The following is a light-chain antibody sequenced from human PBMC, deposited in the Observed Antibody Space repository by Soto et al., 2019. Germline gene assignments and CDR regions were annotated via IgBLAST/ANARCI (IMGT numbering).Light chain of an antibody. CDR1: QNIDKW. V-gene: IGKV1-5*03. CDR3: LQYNSYSNMYT. Sequence: DIHMTQFPSTLSASVGDRVTITCRASQNIDKWLAWHQQKPGKAPKLLIYEASKLESGVPSRFSGSRSWTEFTLTISCLQPDDFATYYCLQYNSYSNMYTFGQGTKVDIK. CDR2: EAS. J-gene: IGKJ2*01.